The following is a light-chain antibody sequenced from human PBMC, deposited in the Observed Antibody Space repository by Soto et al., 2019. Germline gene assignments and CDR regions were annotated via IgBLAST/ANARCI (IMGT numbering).Light chain of an antibody. J-gene: IGKJ1*01. CDR1: QSLSSSY. Sequence: EIVMTQSPATLSLSPGERATLSCRASQSLSSSYLAWYQQKPGQAPRLLIYGASSRATGVPDRFSGSGSGTDFTLAISSLEPEDFAMYYCQQYYNSRTFGQGTKVDIK. CDR2: GAS. CDR3: QQYYNSRT. V-gene: IGKV3-20*01.